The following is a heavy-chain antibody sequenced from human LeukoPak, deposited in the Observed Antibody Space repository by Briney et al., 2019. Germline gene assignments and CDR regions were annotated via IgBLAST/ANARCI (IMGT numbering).Heavy chain of an antibody. V-gene: IGHV3-23*01. Sequence: GGSLGLSCAASGFTFSSYAMSWVRQAPGKGLEWVSGISGSGDSTYYADSVKGRLTISRDNSKNTLYLKMNSLRAEDTAVYYCAKAVLVTSRIDYWGQGTLVTVSS. CDR3: AKAVLVTSRIDY. CDR1: GFTFSSYA. CDR2: ISGSGDST. D-gene: IGHD2-21*02. J-gene: IGHJ4*02.